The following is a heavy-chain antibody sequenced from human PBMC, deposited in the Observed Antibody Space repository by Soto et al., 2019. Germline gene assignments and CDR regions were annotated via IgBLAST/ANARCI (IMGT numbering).Heavy chain of an antibody. Sequence: QVQLVQSGAEVKKPGASVKVSCKASGYTFTGYYMHWVRQAPGQGLEWMGWINPNSGGTNYAQKFQGRVTMTRDTSISTAYMELSRLRSDDTAVYYCARDPAGTTVYYYGMDVWGQGTTVTVSS. V-gene: IGHV1-2*02. J-gene: IGHJ6*02. CDR1: GYTFTGYY. CDR3: ARDPAGTTVYYYGMDV. D-gene: IGHD1-7*01. CDR2: INPNSGGT.